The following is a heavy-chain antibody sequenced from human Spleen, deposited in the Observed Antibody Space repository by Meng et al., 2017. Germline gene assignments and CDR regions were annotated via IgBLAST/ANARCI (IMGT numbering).Heavy chain of an antibody. D-gene: IGHD3-22*01. CDR3: VKGLVVIIETDAFDI. V-gene: IGHV3-9*01. CDR2: IKWDSGTL. CDR1: GFSLYDFA. Sequence: SLKITCDPSGFSLYDFAVHWVRQAPGKGPEWVSSIKWDSGTLAYADSVRGRFTISRDNDKNSLYLQMNSLKPEDTAFYYCVKGLVVIIETDAFDIWGQGTMVTVSS. J-gene: IGHJ3*02.